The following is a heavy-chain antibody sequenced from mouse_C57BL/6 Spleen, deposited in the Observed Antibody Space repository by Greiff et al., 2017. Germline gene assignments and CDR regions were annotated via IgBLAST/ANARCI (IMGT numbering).Heavy chain of an antibody. CDR2: IYPGDGDT. J-gene: IGHJ2*01. CDR1: GYAFSSSW. V-gene: IGHV1-82*01. Sequence: QVQLQQSGPELVKPGASVKISCKASGYAFSSSWMNWVKQRPGKGLEWIGRIYPGDGDTNYNGKFKGKATLTADKSSSTAYMQLSRLTSEDSAVYFCAREEGGTLDYWGQGTTLTVSS. CDR3: AREEGGTLDY.